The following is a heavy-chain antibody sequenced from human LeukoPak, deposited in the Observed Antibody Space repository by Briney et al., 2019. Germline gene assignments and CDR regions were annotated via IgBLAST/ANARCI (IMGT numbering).Heavy chain of an antibody. J-gene: IGHJ6*02. V-gene: IGHV4-31*03. CDR3: ARDHYHSGDYGMDV. CDR1: GGSISIGGYY. Sequence: PSETLSLTCTVSGGSISIGGYYWSWIRQHPGKGLEWIGYIYYSGSTYYNPSLKSRVTISVDTSKNQFSLKLSSVTAADTAVYYCARDHYHSGDYGMDVWGQGTTVTVSS. D-gene: IGHD3-10*01. CDR2: IYYSGST.